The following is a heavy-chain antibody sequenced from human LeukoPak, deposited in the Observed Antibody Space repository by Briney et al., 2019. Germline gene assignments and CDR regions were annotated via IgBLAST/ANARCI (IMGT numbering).Heavy chain of an antibody. V-gene: IGHV6-1*01. CDR3: AREWRYLTTVVTRWYYYYMDV. Sequence: SQTLSLTCAIPGDSVSSNSAAWNWIRQSPSRGLEWLGRTYYRSKWYNDYAVSVKSRITINPDTSKNQFSLQLNSVTPEDTAVYYCAREWRYLTTVVTRWYYYYMDVWGKGITVTVSS. CDR1: GDSVSSNSAA. CDR2: TYYRSKWYN. D-gene: IGHD4-23*01. J-gene: IGHJ6*03.